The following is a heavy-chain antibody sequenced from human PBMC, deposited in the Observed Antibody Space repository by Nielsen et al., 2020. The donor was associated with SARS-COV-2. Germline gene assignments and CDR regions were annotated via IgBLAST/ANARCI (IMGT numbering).Heavy chain of an antibody. J-gene: IGHJ5*02. CDR3: ARGNSFDP. CDR2: IYTSGST. V-gene: IGHV4-4*07. Sequence: GKGLEWIGRIYTSGSTNYNPSLKSRVTISVDTSKNQFSLKLSSVTAADTAVYYCARGNSFDPWGQGTLVTVSS.